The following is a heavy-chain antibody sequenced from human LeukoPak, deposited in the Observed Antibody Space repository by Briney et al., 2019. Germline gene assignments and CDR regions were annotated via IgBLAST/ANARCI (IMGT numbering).Heavy chain of an antibody. D-gene: IGHD2-2*01. CDR2: IIPIFGTA. Sequence: SVKVSCKASGGTFSSYAISWVRQAPGQGLEWMGGIIPIFGTANYAQKFQGRATIAADESTSTAYMELSSLRSEDTAVYYCARASLGYCSSTTCYRGVFAAFDVWGQGTMVTVSS. J-gene: IGHJ3*01. V-gene: IGHV1-69*13. CDR1: GGTFSSYA. CDR3: ARASLGYCSSTTCYRGVFAAFDV.